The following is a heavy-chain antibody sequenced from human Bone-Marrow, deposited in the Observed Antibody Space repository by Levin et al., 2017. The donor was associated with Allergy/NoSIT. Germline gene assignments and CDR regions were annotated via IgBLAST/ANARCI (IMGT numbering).Heavy chain of an antibody. CDR2: INPFGGST. J-gene: IGHJ5*01. Sequence: ASVKVSCKASGYNFISYYMHWVRQAPGQGFEWVGVINPFGGSTDYARKFQGRVTMTRDTSTTTVYMELSSLISDDTAVYYCARDLQTGSYSDNWFDSWGQGTLVTVSS. CDR1: GYNFISYY. CDR3: ARDLQTGSYSDNWFDS. V-gene: IGHV1-46*01. D-gene: IGHD1-26*01.